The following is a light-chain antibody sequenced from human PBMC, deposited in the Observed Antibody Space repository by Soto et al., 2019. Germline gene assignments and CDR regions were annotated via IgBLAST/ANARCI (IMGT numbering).Light chain of an antibody. Sequence: QSALTQPPSASGSPGQSVTISCTGTKNDIGVYDFVSWYQHHPGKAPRLIIYEVVQRPSGVPDRFSGSKSGNTASLTVSGLQAEDEAYYYCSSYTSDITQVFGGGTKVTVL. J-gene: IGLJ3*02. CDR2: EVV. CDR1: KNDIGVYDF. V-gene: IGLV2-8*01. CDR3: SSYTSDITQV.